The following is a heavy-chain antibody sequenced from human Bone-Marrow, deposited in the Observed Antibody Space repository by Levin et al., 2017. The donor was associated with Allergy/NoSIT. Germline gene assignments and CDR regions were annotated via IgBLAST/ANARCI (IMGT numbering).Heavy chain of an antibody. Sequence: SQTLSLTCTVSGGSISSYYWSWIRQSPGKGLEWIGYIYHNGDTRYNPSLKSRVTISVDTSKNQFSLKVNSVTAADTAVYYCARDGYNAIDSWGQGTLVTVSS. CDR2: IYHNGDT. D-gene: IGHD5-24*01. CDR1: GGSISSYY. J-gene: IGHJ4*02. V-gene: IGHV4-59*12. CDR3: ARDGYNAIDS.